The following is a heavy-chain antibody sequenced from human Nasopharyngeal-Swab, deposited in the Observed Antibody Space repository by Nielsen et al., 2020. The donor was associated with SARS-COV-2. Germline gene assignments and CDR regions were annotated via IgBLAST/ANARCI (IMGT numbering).Heavy chain of an antibody. D-gene: IGHD5-24*01. CDR3: AKSKRMADAFDI. CDR1: GFTFSSYA. J-gene: IGHJ3*02. CDR2: ISGSGGST. V-gene: IGHV3-23*01. Sequence: GESLKISCAASGFTFSSYAMSWVRQAPGKGLEWVSAISGSGGSTYYADSVKGQFTISRDNSKNTLYLQMNSLRAEDTAVYYCAKSKRMADAFDIWGQGTMVTVSS.